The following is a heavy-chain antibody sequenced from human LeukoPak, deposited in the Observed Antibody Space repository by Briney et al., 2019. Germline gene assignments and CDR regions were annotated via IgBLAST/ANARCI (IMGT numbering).Heavy chain of an antibody. V-gene: IGHV1-8*03. Sequence: ASVKVSCKASGYTLTSYGISWVRQAPRQGLEWMGWVNPNSGNTGYAQKFQGRVTITRNTSISTAYMELSSLRSEHTAVYYCARGRGYCSSTSCRKWFDPWGQGTLVTVSS. D-gene: IGHD2-2*01. J-gene: IGHJ5*02. CDR2: VNPNSGNT. CDR1: GYTLTSYG. CDR3: ARGRGYCSSTSCRKWFDP.